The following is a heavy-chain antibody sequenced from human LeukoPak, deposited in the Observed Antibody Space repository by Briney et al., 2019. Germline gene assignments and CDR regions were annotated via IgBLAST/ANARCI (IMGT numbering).Heavy chain of an antibody. CDR3: ARPQPYYYDSSGGGTFDY. Sequence: GASVKVSCKASGYTFTSYGISWVRQAPGQGLEWMGWISAYNGNTNYAQKLQGGVTMTTDTSTSTAYMELRSLRSDDTAVYYCARPQPYYYDSSGGGTFDYWGQGTLVTVSS. V-gene: IGHV1-18*01. CDR1: GYTFTSYG. J-gene: IGHJ4*02. CDR2: ISAYNGNT. D-gene: IGHD3-22*01.